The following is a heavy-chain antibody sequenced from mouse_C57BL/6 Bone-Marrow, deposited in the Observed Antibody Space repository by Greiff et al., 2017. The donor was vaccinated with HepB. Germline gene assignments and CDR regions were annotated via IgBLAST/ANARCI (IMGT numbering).Heavy chain of an antibody. D-gene: IGHD2-2*01. CDR3: ARRLRRPHYYAMDY. CDR2: ISSGSSTI. J-gene: IGHJ4*01. CDR1: GFTFSDYG. Sequence: EVQLVESGGGLVKPGGSLKLSCAASGFTFSDYGMHWVRQAPEKGLEWVAYISSGSSTIYYADTVKGRFTISRDNAKNTLFLQMTSLRSEDTAMYYCARRLRRPHYYAMDYGGQGTSVTVSS. V-gene: IGHV5-17*01.